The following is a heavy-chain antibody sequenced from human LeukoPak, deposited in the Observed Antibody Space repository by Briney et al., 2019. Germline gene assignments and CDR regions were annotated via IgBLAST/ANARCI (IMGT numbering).Heavy chain of an antibody. CDR1: GGSISSSSYY. D-gene: IGHD3-3*01. CDR3: ASTFWSGYFAY. V-gene: IGHV4-39*07. J-gene: IGHJ4*02. Sequence: SKTLSLTCTVSGGSISSSSYYWGWIRQPPGKGLEWIGSIYYSGSTYYNPSLKSRVTISVDTSKNQFSLKLSSVTAADTAVYYCASTFWSGYFAYWGQGTLVTVSS. CDR2: IYYSGST.